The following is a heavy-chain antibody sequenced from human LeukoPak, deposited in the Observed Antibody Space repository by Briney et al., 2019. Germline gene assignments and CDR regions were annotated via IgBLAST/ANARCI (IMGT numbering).Heavy chain of an antibody. D-gene: IGHD6-19*01. V-gene: IGHV3-23*01. CDR2: ISGGGDGT. J-gene: IGHJ5*02. CDR1: GFTFSSYA. CDR3: AKDRDSSGWDHYNWFDP. Sequence: GGSLRLSCAASGFTFSSYAMTWVRQAPGKGLEWVSAISGGGDGTYYADSVKGRFTTSRDNAKNSLYLQMNSLRAEDTALYYCAKDRDSSGWDHYNWFDPWGQGTLVTVSS.